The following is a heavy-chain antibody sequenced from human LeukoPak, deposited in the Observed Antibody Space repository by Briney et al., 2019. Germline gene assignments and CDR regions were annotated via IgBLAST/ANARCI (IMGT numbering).Heavy chain of an antibody. D-gene: IGHD3-22*01. CDR2: INHSGST. J-gene: IGHJ6*03. CDR1: GGSFSGYY. V-gene: IGHV4-34*01. Sequence: PSETLSLTCAVYGGSFSGYYWSWIRQPPGKGLEWIGEINHSGSTNYNPSLKSGVTISVDTSKNQFSLKLSSVTAADTAVYYCARSSEGRYYYDSSGFSYYYYYMDVWGKGTTVTISS. CDR3: ARSSEGRYYYDSSGFSYYYYYMDV.